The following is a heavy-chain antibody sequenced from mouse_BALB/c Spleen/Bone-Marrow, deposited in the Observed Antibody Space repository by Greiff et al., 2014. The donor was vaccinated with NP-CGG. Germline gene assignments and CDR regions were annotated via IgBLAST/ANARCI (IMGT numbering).Heavy chain of an antibody. J-gene: IGHJ4*01. D-gene: IGHD1-1*01. CDR3: RCYDYTMDY. Sequence: LKESGSELVRPGASVKLSCKASGYTFTSYWIHWVKQRPGQGLEWIGNIYPGSGTINYDEKFKNKATLTVDTSSSIAYMQLISLTSEDSAVYYCRCYDYTMDYWGQGTSVTVSS. CDR2: IYPGSGTI. V-gene: IGHV1S22*01. CDR1: GYTFTSYW.